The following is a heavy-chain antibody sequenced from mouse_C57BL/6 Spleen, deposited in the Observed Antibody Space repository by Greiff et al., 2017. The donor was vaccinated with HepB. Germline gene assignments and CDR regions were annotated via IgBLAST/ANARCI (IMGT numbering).Heavy chain of an antibody. V-gene: IGHV14-2*01. Sequence: EVQRVESGAELVKPGASVKLSCTASGFNIKDYYMHWVKQRTEQGLEWIGRIDPEDGETKYAPNFQGKATITADTSSNTAYLQRSSLTSEDTAVYYGARGAKVVAAAMDYWGQGTSVTVSS. CDR3: ARGAKVVAAAMDY. CDR2: IDPEDGET. D-gene: IGHD1-1*01. J-gene: IGHJ4*01. CDR1: GFNIKDYY.